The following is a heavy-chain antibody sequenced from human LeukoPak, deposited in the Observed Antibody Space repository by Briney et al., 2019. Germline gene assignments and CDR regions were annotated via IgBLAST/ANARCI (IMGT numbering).Heavy chain of an antibody. Sequence: SQTPSLTCTVSGGSISSGDYYWSWIRQPPGKGLEWIGYIYYSGTTYYNPSLKSRVTISVDTSKNQFSLNLSSVTAADTAVYYCASWSYYYGAGFDPWGQGTLVTVSS. CDR2: IYYSGTT. V-gene: IGHV4-30-4*08. D-gene: IGHD3-10*01. J-gene: IGHJ5*02. CDR3: ASWSYYYGAGFDP. CDR1: GGSISSGDYY.